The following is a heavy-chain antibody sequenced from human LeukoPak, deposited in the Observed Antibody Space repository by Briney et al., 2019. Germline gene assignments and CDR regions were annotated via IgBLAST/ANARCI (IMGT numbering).Heavy chain of an antibody. J-gene: IGHJ4*02. CDR2: INMYTANP. V-gene: IGHV7-4-1*02. CDR3: ARHDNDDDFDY. D-gene: IGHD3-16*01. Sequence: ASVKVSCKASGYTFIRYAINWLRQVPGQGPEWMGWINMYTANPAYAQGFTERFVFTLDTSVSTAYLEISNLKAEGTAVYYCARHDNDDDFDYWGQGTLVTVSS. CDR1: GYTFIRYA.